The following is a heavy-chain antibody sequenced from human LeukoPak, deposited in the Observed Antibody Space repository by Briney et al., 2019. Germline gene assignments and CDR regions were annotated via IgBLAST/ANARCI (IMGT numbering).Heavy chain of an antibody. J-gene: IGHJ4*02. Sequence: GGSLRLSCAASGFTVSSNYMSWVRQAPGKGLEWVSGISWNSGNIGYADSVKGRFTISRDNAKNSLYLQMNSLRAEDTALYYCAKDRRGYSYGLFDYWGQGTLVTVSS. CDR1: GFTVSSNY. CDR3: AKDRRGYSYGLFDY. V-gene: IGHV3-9*01. D-gene: IGHD5-18*01. CDR2: ISWNSGNI.